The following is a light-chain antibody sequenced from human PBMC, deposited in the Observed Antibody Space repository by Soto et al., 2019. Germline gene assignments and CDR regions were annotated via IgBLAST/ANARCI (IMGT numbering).Light chain of an antibody. J-gene: IGKJ3*01. CDR1: QSISHY. V-gene: IGKV3-20*01. CDR2: GAA. CDR3: QQYNGSPFT. Sequence: EIVLTQSPGTLSLSPGERATLSCRANQSISHYLAWYQQKPGQSPRLLIYGAASRAIGIPDRFKGSGSETTFTLTISRLQPEDVALYYCQQYNGSPFTFGPGTKVDIK.